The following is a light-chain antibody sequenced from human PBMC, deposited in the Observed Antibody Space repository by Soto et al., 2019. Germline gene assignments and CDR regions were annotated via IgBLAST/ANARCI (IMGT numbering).Light chain of an antibody. CDR2: EVT. Sequence: QSVLTQPASVSGSPGQSITISCTGTSSDVGSYNFVSWYQQHPGNAPKLMIYEVTKRPSGISNRFSGSKSGNTASLTISGLQAEDEADYFCCSYAGSDTGVFGRGTKLTVL. V-gene: IGLV2-23*02. CDR1: SSDVGSYNF. CDR3: CSYAGSDTGV. J-gene: IGLJ3*02.